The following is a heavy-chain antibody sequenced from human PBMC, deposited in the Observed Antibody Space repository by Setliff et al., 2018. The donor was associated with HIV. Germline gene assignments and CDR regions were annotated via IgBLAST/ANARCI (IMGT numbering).Heavy chain of an antibody. CDR2: IYYTGDT. D-gene: IGHD1-26*01. CDR3: ARMSTSASVYFDY. V-gene: IGHV4-30-4*08. Sequence: PSETLSLTCSVSGGSITNGDHYWAWIRQSPGKGLEWIGYIYYTGDTYYSSSFESRVVISLDTSNNQFSLRVRSVTAADTALYFCARMSTSASVYFDYWGQGTLVTVSS. J-gene: IGHJ4*02. CDR1: GGSITNGDHY.